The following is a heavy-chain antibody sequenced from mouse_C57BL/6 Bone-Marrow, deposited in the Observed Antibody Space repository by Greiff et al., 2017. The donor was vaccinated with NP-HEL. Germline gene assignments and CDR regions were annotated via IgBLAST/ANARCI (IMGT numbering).Heavy chain of an antibody. CDR2: INPNNGGT. J-gene: IGHJ2*01. Sequence: VQLKESGPELVKPGASVKIPCKASGYTFTDYNMDWVKQSHGKSLEWIGDINPNNGGTIYNQKFKGKATLTVDKSSSTAYMELRSLTSEDTAVYYCARAGGGNYFDYWGQGTTLTVSS. D-gene: IGHD1-1*02. CDR3: ARAGGGNYFDY. CDR1: GYTFTDYN. V-gene: IGHV1-18*01.